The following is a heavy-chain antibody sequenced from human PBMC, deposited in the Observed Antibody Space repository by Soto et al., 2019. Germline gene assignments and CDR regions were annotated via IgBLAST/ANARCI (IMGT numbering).Heavy chain of an antibody. D-gene: IGHD6-19*01. J-gene: IGHJ6*02. CDR1: GFTSSSYA. V-gene: IGHV3-23*01. CDR3: ATDSSGSARRTYYYYYGMDV. Sequence: GGSLRLSCAASGFTSSSYAMSWVRQAPGKGLEWVSAISGSGGSTYYADSVKGRFTISRDNSKNTLYLQMNSLRAEDTAVYYCATDSSGSARRTYYYYYGMDVWGQGTTVTVSS. CDR2: ISGSGGST.